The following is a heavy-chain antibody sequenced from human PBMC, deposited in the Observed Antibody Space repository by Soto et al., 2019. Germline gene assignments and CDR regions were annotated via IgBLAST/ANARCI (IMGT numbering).Heavy chain of an antibody. Sequence: SETLSLTCTVSGGSISGYYWSWIRQPPGKGLEWIGYIYYSGSTIYNPSLKSRVTISVDTSKNQFSLKLSSVTAADTAVYYCARARYDSSGYYYFGYWGQGTLVTVSS. CDR2: IYYSGST. CDR1: GGSISGYY. D-gene: IGHD3-22*01. J-gene: IGHJ4*02. V-gene: IGHV4-59*01. CDR3: ARARYDSSGYYYFGY.